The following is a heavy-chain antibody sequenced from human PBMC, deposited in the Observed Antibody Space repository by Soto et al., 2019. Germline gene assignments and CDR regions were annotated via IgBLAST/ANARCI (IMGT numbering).Heavy chain of an antibody. CDR2: IGASGANT. D-gene: IGHD2-15*01. J-gene: IGHJ6*02. Sequence: DVQLLESGGGLVQPGGSLRLYSAASGFTFNRLAMTWVRQAPGKGQEWDPTIGASGANTFYADYVKGRWTISRDNSGDTLFLQLIRLRAEDTALYYCAKLGYCSGGTCCLDYYTGLDVWGQGTTVTVSS. CDR3: AKLGYCSGGTCCLDYYTGLDV. CDR1: GFTFNRLA. V-gene: IGHV3-23*01.